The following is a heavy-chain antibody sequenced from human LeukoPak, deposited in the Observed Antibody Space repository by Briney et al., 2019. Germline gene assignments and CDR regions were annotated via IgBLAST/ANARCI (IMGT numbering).Heavy chain of an antibody. V-gene: IGHV3-23*01. Sequence: PGGSLRLSCAASGFTFSSYAMSWVRQAPGKGLEWVSAIGGSGGSTYYADSVKGRFTISRDNSKNTLYLQMNSLRAEDTAVYYCAEDTAYYYDISGYYKPDYWGRGTLVTVSS. CDR1: GFTFSSYA. CDR2: IGGSGGST. CDR3: AEDTAYYYDISGYYKPDY. D-gene: IGHD3-22*01. J-gene: IGHJ4*02.